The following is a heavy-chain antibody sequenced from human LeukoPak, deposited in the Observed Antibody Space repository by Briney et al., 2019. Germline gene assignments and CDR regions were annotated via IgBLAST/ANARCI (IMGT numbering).Heavy chain of an antibody. CDR3: ARASHGSGSYTLDY. CDR2: IYHSGST. D-gene: IGHD3-10*01. J-gene: IGHJ4*02. CDR1: GGSISSYY. V-gene: IGHV4-59*12. Sequence: SETLSLTCTVSGGSISSYYWSWIRQPPGKGLEWIGYIYHSGSTYYNPSLKSRVTISVDRSKNQFSLKLSSVTAADTAVYYCARASHGSGSYTLDYWGQGTLVTVSS.